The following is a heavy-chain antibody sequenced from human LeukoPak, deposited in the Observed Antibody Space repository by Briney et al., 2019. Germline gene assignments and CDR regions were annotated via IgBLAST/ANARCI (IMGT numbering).Heavy chain of an antibody. CDR3: AKDAGPQQLVFFDS. D-gene: IGHD6-6*01. V-gene: IGHV3-21*04. CDR2: ISSGSTYM. Sequence: GGSLRLSCAASGFTFSSYSMNWVRQAPGKGLEWVSSISSGSTYMYYADSVKGRFTISRDNAQNSMYLQMNSLRAEDTAVYYCAKDAGPQQLVFFDSWGQGTLVTVSS. J-gene: IGHJ4*02. CDR1: GFTFSSYS.